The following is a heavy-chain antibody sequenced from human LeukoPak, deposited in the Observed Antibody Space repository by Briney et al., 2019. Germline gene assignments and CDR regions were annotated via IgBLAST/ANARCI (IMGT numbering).Heavy chain of an antibody. J-gene: IGHJ4*02. CDR2: VLYTGST. CDR1: GGSTSSGDYY. CDR3: ARVHRGYCSGGSCDY. D-gene: IGHD2-15*01. Sequence: SQTLSLTCTVSGGSTSSGDYYWSWIRQPPGKGLEWIGYVLYTGSTFYNPSLKSRVTISVDMSKNQFSLKLNSVTAADTAVYYCARVHRGYCSGGSCDYWGQGTPVTVSS. V-gene: IGHV4-30-4*01.